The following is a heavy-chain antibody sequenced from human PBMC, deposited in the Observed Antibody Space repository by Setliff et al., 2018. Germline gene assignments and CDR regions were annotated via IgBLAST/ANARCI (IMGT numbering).Heavy chain of an antibody. J-gene: IGHJ4*02. D-gene: IGHD6-6*01. CDR1: GYSISSGYC. Sequence: PSETLSLTCAVSGYSISSGYCWGWIRQPPGKGLEWIGSIYHSGSTYYNPSLKSRVTMSVDTSNNQFSLNLNSVTAADTAVYYCARSPYSSSSGPHYFDYWGQGTLVTVSS. CDR2: IYHSGST. V-gene: IGHV4-38-2*01. CDR3: ARSPYSSSSGPHYFDY.